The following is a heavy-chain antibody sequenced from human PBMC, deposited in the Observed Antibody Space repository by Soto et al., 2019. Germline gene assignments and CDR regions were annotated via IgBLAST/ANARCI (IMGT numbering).Heavy chain of an antibody. Sequence: QVQLQQWGAGLLKPSETLSLNCAVNGGSLSGYYWSWIRQPPVKGLEWIGEIKDGGRTNYSPSLKSRATISSDTSNNQFSLRLYSVTAADTGVYYCARGQEGVVATHWDQRTLVTVSS. CDR1: GGSLSGYY. J-gene: IGHJ4*02. V-gene: IGHV4-34*01. CDR3: ARGQEGVVATH. CDR2: IKDGGRT. D-gene: IGHD5-12*01.